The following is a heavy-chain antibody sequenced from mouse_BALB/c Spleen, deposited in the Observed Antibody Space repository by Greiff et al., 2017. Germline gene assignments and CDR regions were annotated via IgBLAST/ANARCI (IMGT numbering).Heavy chain of an antibody. J-gene: IGHJ3*01. Sequence: LQESGAELVKPGASVKLSCKASGYTFTSYYMYWVKQRPGQGLEWIGGINPNNGGTSYNQKFKGKATLTVDKSSSTAYMELRSLTSEDSAVYYCARELPHWGQGTLVTVSA. CDR3: ARELPH. CDR1: GYTFTSYY. V-gene: IGHV1-53*01. CDR2: INPNNGGT. D-gene: IGHD2-1*01.